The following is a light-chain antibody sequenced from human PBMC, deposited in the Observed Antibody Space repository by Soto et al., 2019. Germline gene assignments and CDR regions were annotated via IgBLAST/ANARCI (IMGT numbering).Light chain of an antibody. V-gene: IGKV1-5*03. Sequence: DIQMTQSPPTLSTSVGDRVTITCRASQSVSTWLAWYQQKPGKAPKLLVYKASTLETGVASRFSGSGSETEFNLTLSSLQPDDFAIYYCQQYSSCPFTFGPGTKVDIK. CDR2: KAS. CDR3: QQYSSCPFT. J-gene: IGKJ3*01. CDR1: QSVSTW.